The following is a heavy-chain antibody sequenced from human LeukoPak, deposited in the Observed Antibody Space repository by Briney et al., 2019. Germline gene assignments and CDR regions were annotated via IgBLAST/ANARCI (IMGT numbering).Heavy chain of an antibody. CDR1: RFTFSNYA. J-gene: IGHJ5*02. Sequence: NPGGSLRLSSAASRFTFSNYAMSWVRQAPGKGLEWVGRIKSKTDGGTTDYAAPVKGRFTISRDDSKNTLYLQMNSLKTEDTAVYYCTTDLGFTMVRGVTNWFDPWGQGTLVTVSS. V-gene: IGHV3-15*01. CDR2: IKSKTDGGTT. D-gene: IGHD3-10*01. CDR3: TTDLGFTMVRGVTNWFDP.